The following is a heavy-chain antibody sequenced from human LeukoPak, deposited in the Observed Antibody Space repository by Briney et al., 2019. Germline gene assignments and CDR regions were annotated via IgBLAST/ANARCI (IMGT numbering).Heavy chain of an antibody. J-gene: IGHJ4*02. V-gene: IGHV1-8*01. Sequence: ASVKVSCKASGYTFTNYDINWVRQAAGQGLEWMGWMNPSSGDTDYVEKFQGRVTMTRDTSMNTAYMELSSLRSDDTAVYYCTRSGFGGGVHFDYWGQGTPVTVSS. D-gene: IGHD3-16*01. CDR3: TRSGFGGGVHFDY. CDR2: MNPSSGDT. CDR1: GYTFTNYD.